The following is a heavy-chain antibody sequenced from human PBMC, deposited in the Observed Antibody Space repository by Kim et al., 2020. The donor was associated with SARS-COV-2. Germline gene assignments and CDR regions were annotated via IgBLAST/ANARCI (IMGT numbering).Heavy chain of an antibody. V-gene: IGHV4-31*03. CDR1: GGSISSGGYY. CDR2: IYYSGST. D-gene: IGHD3-10*01. Sequence: SETLSLTCTVSGGSISSGGYYWSWIRQHPGKGLEWIGYIYYSGSTYYNPSLKSRVTISVDTSKNQFSLKLSSVTAADTAVYYCARDRRFDYYGSGSDERWVDPWGQGTLVTVSS. CDR3: ARDRRFDYYGSGSDERWVDP. J-gene: IGHJ5*02.